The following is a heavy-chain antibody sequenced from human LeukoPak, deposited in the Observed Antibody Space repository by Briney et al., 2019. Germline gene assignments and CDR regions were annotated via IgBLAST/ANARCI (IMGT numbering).Heavy chain of an antibody. V-gene: IGHV1-2*02. CDR3: ARDGVGSTRTFDY. J-gene: IGHJ4*02. D-gene: IGHD3-3*01. CDR2: INPNSGGT. CDR1: GYTFTGYY. Sequence: ASVKVSCKPSGYTFTGYYIHWVRQAPGQGLEWMGWINPNSGGTNYAQKFQGRVTMTRDTAISTDYMEMSRLRSDETAVYYCARDGVGSTRTFDYWGQGTLVTVSS.